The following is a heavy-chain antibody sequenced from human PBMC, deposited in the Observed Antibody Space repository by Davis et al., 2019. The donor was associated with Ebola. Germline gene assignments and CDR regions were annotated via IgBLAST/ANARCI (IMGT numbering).Heavy chain of an antibody. CDR3: ARVPSSGRYYYFDY. J-gene: IGHJ4*02. CDR2: IKQDGSEK. V-gene: IGHV3-7*01. CDR1: GFTFSSYW. D-gene: IGHD1-26*01. Sequence: GESLKISCAASGFTFSSYWMSWVRQAPGKGLEWVANIKQDGSEKYYVDSVKGRFTISRDNAKNSLYLQMNSLRAEDAAVYYCARVPSSGRYYYFDYWGQGTLVTVSS.